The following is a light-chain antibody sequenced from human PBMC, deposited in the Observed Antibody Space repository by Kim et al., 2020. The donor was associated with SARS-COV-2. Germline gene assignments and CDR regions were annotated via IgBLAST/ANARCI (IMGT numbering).Light chain of an antibody. V-gene: IGKV1-12*01. CDR2: AAS. Sequence: DIQMTQSPSSVSASVGDRVTITCRASQGINSYLDWYQQKPGKAPKLLIYAASSLQSGVPSRFSGSGSGTDFTLIISSLQPEDFATYYCQQGNSILVTFGQGTRLEIK. J-gene: IGKJ1*01. CDR3: QQGNSILVT. CDR1: QGINSY.